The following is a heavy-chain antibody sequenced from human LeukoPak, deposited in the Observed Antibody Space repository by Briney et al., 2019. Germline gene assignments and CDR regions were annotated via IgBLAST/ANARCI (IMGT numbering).Heavy chain of an antibody. D-gene: IGHD3-22*01. J-gene: IGHJ4*02. CDR3: ATEYSDNSGYCFH. CDR2: ISNGGGFK. CDR1: GFTFDDYA. Sequence: GRSLRLSCAASGFTFDDYAMSWVRQAPGKGLEWVSSISNGGGFKSYADSLEGRFAISRENAKNSLYLQMNSLRAEDTAVYYCATEYSDNSGYCFHWGQGTLVTVSS. V-gene: IGHV3-21*01.